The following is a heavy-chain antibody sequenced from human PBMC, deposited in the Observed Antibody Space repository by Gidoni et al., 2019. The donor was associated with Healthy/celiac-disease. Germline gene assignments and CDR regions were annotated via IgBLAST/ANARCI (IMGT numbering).Heavy chain of an antibody. J-gene: IGHJ4*02. CDR2: ISGSGGST. CDR1: GFTFSSYA. V-gene: IGHV3-23*01. D-gene: IGHD3-16*02. CDR3: AKVFDYVWGSYRYFDY. Sequence: EVQLLESGGGLVQPGGSLRLSCAASGFTFSSYAMSWVRQASGKGLEWVSSISGSGGSTYYADSVKGRFTISRDNSKNTLYLQMNSLRAEDTAVYYCAKVFDYVWGSYRYFDYWGQGTLVTVSS.